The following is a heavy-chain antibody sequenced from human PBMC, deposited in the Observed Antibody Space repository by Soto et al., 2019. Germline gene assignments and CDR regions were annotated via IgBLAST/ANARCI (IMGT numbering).Heavy chain of an antibody. Sequence: GASVKVSCKASGYTFTTYAMHWVRQAPGQRLEWMGWINAGNGNTKYSQKFQGRVTITRDTSASTAYMELSSLRSEDTAVYYCARGLITMIGYYFDYWGQGTLVTVSS. D-gene: IGHD3-10*02. CDR2: INAGNGNT. CDR3: ARGLITMIGYYFDY. V-gene: IGHV1-3*01. CDR1: GYTFTTYA. J-gene: IGHJ4*02.